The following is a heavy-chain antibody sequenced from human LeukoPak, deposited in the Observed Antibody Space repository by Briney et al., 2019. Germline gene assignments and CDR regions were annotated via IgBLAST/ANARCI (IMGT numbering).Heavy chain of an antibody. CDR2: IFYSGST. CDR1: DGSISVSSFF. J-gene: IGHJ4*02. D-gene: IGHD2-2*01. Sequence: SETLSLTCTVSDGSISVSSFFWGWIRQSPGKGLEWIGNIFYSGSTHYNPSLRSRVTISVDTSKNQFSLKLSSVTAADTAVYYCARIELGYCSSTSCYAFDYWGQGTLVTVSS. V-gene: IGHV4-39*07. CDR3: ARIELGYCSSTSCYAFDY.